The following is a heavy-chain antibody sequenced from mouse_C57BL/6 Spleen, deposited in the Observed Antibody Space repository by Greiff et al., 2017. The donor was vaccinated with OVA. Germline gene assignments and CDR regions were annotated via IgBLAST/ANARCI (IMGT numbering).Heavy chain of an antibody. CDR1: GYTFTSYW. Sequence: QVQLQQPGAELVMPGASVKLSCKASGYTFTSYWMHWVKQRPGQGLEWIGEIDPSDSYTNYNQKFKGKSTLTVDKSSSTAYMQRSSLTSEDSAVYYCARGPLLRGYFDVWGTGTTVTVSS. CDR2: IDPSDSYT. V-gene: IGHV1-69*01. D-gene: IGHD1-1*01. CDR3: ARGPLLRGYFDV. J-gene: IGHJ1*03.